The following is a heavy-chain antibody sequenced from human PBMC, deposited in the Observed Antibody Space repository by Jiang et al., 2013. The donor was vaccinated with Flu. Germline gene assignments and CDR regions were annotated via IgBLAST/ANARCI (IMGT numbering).Heavy chain of an antibody. Sequence: TSQTLSLTCAISGDSVSSNSAAWNWIRQSPSRGLEWLGRTYYRSKWYNDYAVSVKSRITINPDTSKNQFSLQLNSVTPEDTAVYYCARESEQLGPSYYYGMDVWGQGTTVTVSS. J-gene: IGHJ6*02. V-gene: IGHV6-1*01. CDR1: GDSVSSNSAA. D-gene: IGHD6-6*01. CDR3: ARESEQLGPSYYYGMDV. CDR2: TYYRSKWYN.